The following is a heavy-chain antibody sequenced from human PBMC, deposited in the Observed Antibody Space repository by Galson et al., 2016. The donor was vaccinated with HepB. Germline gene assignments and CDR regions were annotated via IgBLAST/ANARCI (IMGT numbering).Heavy chain of an antibody. D-gene: IGHD3-3*01. Sequence: SLRLSCAASGFTVSSTYMSWVRQAPGKGLEWVSIIYSGGTTYYVDSVKGRFTISRDTSKNTVHLQMNSLRVEDTAVYYCARDYDFWSYAMDVWGPGTTVTVSS. V-gene: IGHV3-53*01. CDR2: IYSGGTT. CDR1: GFTVSSTY. J-gene: IGHJ6*02. CDR3: ARDYDFWSYAMDV.